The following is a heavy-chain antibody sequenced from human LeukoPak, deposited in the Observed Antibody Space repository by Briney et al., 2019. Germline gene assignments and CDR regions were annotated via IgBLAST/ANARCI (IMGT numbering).Heavy chain of an antibody. V-gene: IGHV1-2*02. CDR1: GYTFTDYY. Sequence: ASVKVSCKASGYTFTDYYIHWVRQAPGQGLEWLGWISPYSGDTNYAQKFQGRVTMTRDTSITTAYMEVRWPRSDDTAMYSCATMGAANFDHWGQGSLVTVSS. D-gene: IGHD1-26*01. CDR2: ISPYSGDT. J-gene: IGHJ4*02. CDR3: ATMGAANFDH.